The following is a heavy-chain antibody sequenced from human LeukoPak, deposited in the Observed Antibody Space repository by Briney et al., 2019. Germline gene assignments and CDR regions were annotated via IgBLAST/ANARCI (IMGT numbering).Heavy chain of an antibody. D-gene: IGHD2-15*01. CDR1: GGSFSDDF. V-gene: IGHV4-34*01. J-gene: IGHJ4*02. Sequence: PSETLSLTCAVDGGSFSDDFCNWIRQPPGKGLEWIGEINHSGSTNYNPSLKSRVTISVDTSKNQFSLKLSSVTAADTAVYYCARGVMEYCSGGSCYPFDYWGQGTLVTVSS. CDR3: ARGVMEYCSGGSCYPFDY. CDR2: INHSGST.